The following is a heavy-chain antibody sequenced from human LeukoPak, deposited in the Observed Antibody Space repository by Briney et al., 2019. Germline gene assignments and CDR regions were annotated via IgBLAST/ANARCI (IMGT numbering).Heavy chain of an antibody. Sequence: GGSLRLSCAVSGFTFSSYAMHWVRQAPGKGLEWVAVISYDGSNKYYADSVKGRFTISRDNSKNTLYLQMNSLRAEDTAVYYCARVTGSSSPDDYWGQGTLVTVSS. CDR1: GFTFSSYA. V-gene: IGHV3-30-3*01. CDR3: ARVTGSSSPDDY. CDR2: ISYDGSNK. J-gene: IGHJ4*02. D-gene: IGHD6-6*01.